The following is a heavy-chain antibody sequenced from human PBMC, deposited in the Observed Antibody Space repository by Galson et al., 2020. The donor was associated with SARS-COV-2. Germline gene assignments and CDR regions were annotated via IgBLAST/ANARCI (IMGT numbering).Heavy chain of an antibody. CDR1: GFTFKDFW. V-gene: IGHV3-7*01. CDR3: SREGWQGGY. Sequence: GGSRRLSCAVSGFTFKDFWMSWFRQAPGKGLEWVANIRGDGSEANYVDSVQGRFFISRDNAIDSLFLQMNNLTADDTAVYFCSREGWQGGYWGQGTRVTVSS. CDR2: IRGDGSEA. D-gene: IGHD6-19*01. J-gene: IGHJ4*02.